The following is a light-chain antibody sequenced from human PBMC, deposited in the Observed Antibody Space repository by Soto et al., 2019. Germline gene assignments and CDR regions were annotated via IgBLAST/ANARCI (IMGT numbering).Light chain of an antibody. CDR1: SSDIGGYDY. Sequence: QSALTQPASVSGSPGQSITISCTGTSSDIGGYDYVSWYRQHPGKAPKLLIYEVIHRPSGVSNRFSGSKSGNTASLTISGLHADDEADYYCSSYTSRSIVVFGGGTKLTVL. J-gene: IGLJ2*01. CDR3: SSYTSRSIVV. CDR2: EVI. V-gene: IGLV2-14*01.